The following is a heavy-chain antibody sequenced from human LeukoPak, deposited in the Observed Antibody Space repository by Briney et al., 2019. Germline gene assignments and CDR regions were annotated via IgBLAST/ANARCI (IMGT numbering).Heavy chain of an antibody. D-gene: IGHD3-9*01. CDR1: GFTFSSYA. CDR3: ARVPILLDYYYYYMDV. Sequence: GGSLRLSCAASGFTFSSYAMSWVRQAPGKGLEWVSYISSSGSTIYYADSVKGRFTISRDNAKNSLYLQMNSLRAEDTAVYYCARVPILLDYYYYYMDVWGKGTTVTVSS. J-gene: IGHJ6*03. CDR2: ISSSGSTI. V-gene: IGHV3-48*04.